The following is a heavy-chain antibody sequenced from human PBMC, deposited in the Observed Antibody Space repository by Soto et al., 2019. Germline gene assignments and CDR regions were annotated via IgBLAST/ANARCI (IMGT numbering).Heavy chain of an antibody. CDR2: IYHSGST. D-gene: IGHD3-22*01. CDR1: GGSISSGGYS. Sequence: SATLSLTCAVSGGSISSGGYSWSWIRQPPWKGLEWIGYIYHSGSTYYNPSLKSRVTISVDRSKNQFSLKLSSVTAADTAVYYCARGGVDYYDSSGYYFSPYYFDYWGQGTLVTVSS. V-gene: IGHV4-30-2*01. J-gene: IGHJ4*02. CDR3: ARGGVDYYDSSGYYFSPYYFDY.